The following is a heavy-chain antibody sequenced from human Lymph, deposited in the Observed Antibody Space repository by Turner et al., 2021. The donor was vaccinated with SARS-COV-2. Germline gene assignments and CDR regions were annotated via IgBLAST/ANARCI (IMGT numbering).Heavy chain of an antibody. CDR3: ARGFDY. CDR1: GGSISRYY. CDR2: IYYSGST. J-gene: IGHJ4*02. Sequence: QVQLQESGPGLVKPSETLSLTCTVSGGSISRYYWSWIRQPPGKGLEWIGYIYYSGSTNYNPSLKSRVTISVDTSKNQFSLRLSSVTAADTAVYYCARGFDYLGQGTLVTVSS. V-gene: IGHV4-59*01.